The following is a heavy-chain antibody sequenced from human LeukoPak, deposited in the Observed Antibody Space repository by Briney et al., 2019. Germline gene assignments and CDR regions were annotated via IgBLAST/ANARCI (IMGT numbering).Heavy chain of an antibody. J-gene: IGHJ4*02. Sequence: GASVKVSCKASGGTFSSYAISWVRQAPGQGLEWMGRIIPILGIANYAQKFQGRVTITADKSTSTAYMELSSLRSEDTAVYYCARDITIFGLDYLREFDYWGQGTLVTVSS. D-gene: IGHD3-3*01. CDR3: ARDITIFGLDYLREFDY. V-gene: IGHV1-69*04. CDR1: GGTFSSYA. CDR2: IIPILGIA.